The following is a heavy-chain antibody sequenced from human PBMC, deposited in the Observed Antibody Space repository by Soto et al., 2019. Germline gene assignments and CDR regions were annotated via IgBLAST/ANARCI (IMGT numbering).Heavy chain of an antibody. J-gene: IGHJ6*02. CDR2: MNPNTGNT. CDR1: GYTFTNYH. CDR3: ARGVFSCHV. Sequence: QVQLVQSGAAVKKPGASVKVSCKASGYTFTNYHINWVRQATGQGLEWMGWMNPNTGNTGYAQKYQGRVTMTRNTPISTDYMELSSLRSEDTSVYYCARGVFSCHVWGQGTTVTVSS. V-gene: IGHV1-8*01.